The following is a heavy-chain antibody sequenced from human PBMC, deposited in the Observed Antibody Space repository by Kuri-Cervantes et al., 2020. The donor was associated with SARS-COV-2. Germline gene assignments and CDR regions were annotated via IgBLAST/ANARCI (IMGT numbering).Heavy chain of an antibody. D-gene: IGHD1-26*01. CDR3: AKEFSGSYWTGNFDY. Sequence: GSLRLSCAASGFTFSNYAMSWVRQAPGKGLEWVSAISGSGGSTYYADSVKGRFTISRDNSKNKLYLQMNSLRAEDTAVYYCAKEFSGSYWTGNFDYWGQGTLVTVSS. CDR2: ISGSGGST. CDR1: GFTFSNYA. V-gene: IGHV3-23*01. J-gene: IGHJ4*02.